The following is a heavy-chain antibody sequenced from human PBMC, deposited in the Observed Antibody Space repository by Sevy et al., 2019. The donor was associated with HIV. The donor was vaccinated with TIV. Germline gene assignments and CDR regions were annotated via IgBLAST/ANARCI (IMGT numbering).Heavy chain of an antibody. CDR3: AMPCSGSYAFDY. J-gene: IGHJ4*02. D-gene: IGHD1-26*01. CDR2: IIPIFGTA. CDR1: GGTFSSYA. Sequence: ASVKVSCKASGGTFSSYAISWVRQAPGQGLEWMGGIIPIFGTANYAQKFQGRVTITANESTSTAYMELRSLRSEDTAVYYCAMPCSGSYAFDYWGQGTLVTVSS. V-gene: IGHV1-69*13.